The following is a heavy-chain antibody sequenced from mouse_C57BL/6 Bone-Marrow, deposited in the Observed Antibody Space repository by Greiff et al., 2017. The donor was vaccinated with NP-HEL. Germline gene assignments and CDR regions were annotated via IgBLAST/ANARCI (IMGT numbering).Heavy chain of an antibody. J-gene: IGHJ1*03. D-gene: IGHD2-5*01. Sequence: QVQLQQSGAELVMPGASVKLSCKASGYTFTSYWMHWVKQRPGQGLEWIGEIDPSDSYTNYNQKFKGKSTLTVDKSSSTAYMQLSSLTSEDSAVYYCARGDYSNPYWYFDVWGTGTTVTVSS. V-gene: IGHV1-69*01. CDR2: IDPSDSYT. CDR1: GYTFTSYW. CDR3: ARGDYSNPYWYFDV.